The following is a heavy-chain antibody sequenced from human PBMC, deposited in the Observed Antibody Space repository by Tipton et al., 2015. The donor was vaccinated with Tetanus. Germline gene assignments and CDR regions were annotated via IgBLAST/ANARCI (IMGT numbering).Heavy chain of an antibody. V-gene: IGHV4-59*01. Sequence: LVQSGGGLVKPGRSLRLSCTVSGGSMSNNYWSWIRQPPGKGLEWIAYIFHSGSTNYSPSLKSRVAISMDTSKNQISLKLSSVTAADTAVYYCARRSYCSSSRCFDAFDLWGQGTMVTVSS. CDR2: IFHSGST. CDR1: GGSMSNNY. D-gene: IGHD2-2*01. J-gene: IGHJ3*01. CDR3: ARRSYCSSSRCFDAFDL.